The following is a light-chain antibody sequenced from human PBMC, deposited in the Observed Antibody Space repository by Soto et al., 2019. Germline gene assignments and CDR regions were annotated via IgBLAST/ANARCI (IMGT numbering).Light chain of an antibody. CDR2: GVS. CDR3: QQYGSSTWT. J-gene: IGKJ1*01. Sequence: ENVFTDSPVTLSLSPWGICTLSCMASESVSRIYVAWYQQKHGQAHKLIIYGVSSRATGITDRFSGSGSGKDFTLTINRLEPEDFAMYFCQQYGSSTWTFGKGTKVDIK. CDR1: ESVSRIY. V-gene: IGKV3-20*01.